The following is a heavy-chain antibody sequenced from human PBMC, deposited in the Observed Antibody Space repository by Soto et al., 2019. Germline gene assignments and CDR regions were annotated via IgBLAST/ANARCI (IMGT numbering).Heavy chain of an antibody. J-gene: IGHJ4*02. CDR3: ARSGDSSGLFY. CDR2: IYPGDSDT. V-gene: IGHV5-51*01. D-gene: IGHD6-19*01. Sequence: GESLKISCKGSGYSFTSYWIGWVRQMPGKGLEWMGIIYPGDSDTRYSPSFQGQVTISADKSISTAYLQWSSLRAEDTAVYYCARSGDSSGLFYWGLGTLVTVSS. CDR1: GYSFTSYW.